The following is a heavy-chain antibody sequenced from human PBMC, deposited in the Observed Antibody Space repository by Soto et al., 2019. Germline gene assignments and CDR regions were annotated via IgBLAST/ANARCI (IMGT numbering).Heavy chain of an antibody. V-gene: IGHV3-7*01. J-gene: IGHJ4*02. Sequence: EVQLVESGGGLVQPGGSLRLSCAASGFTISSYWMSWVRQAPGKGLEWVANLKQDGSEKYYVDSMKGCFTISSDNGKNSLFLLLNSLSAEATAVYYCARPYASINYFDCWGQETLVTVSS. CDR2: LKQDGSEK. CDR3: ARPYASINYFDC. CDR1: GFTISSYW. D-gene: IGHD2-2*01.